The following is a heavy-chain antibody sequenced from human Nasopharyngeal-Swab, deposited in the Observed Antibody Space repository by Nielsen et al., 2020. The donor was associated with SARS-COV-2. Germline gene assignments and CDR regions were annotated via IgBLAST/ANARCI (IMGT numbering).Heavy chain of an antibody. Sequence: ASVKVSCKASGYTFTGYYMHWVRQAPGQGLEWMGWINPNSGGTNYAQKFQGRVTMTRDTSISTAYMELSRLRSDDTAVYYCARTTILAGYYTRLYYYYGMDVWGQGTTVTVSS. CDR1: GYTFTGYY. D-gene: IGHD3-9*01. J-gene: IGHJ6*02. CDR3: ARTTILAGYYTRLYYYYGMDV. V-gene: IGHV1-2*02. CDR2: INPNSGGT.